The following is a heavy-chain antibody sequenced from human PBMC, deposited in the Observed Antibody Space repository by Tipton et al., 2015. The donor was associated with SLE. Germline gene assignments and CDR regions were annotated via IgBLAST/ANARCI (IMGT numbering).Heavy chain of an antibody. D-gene: IGHD1-14*01. J-gene: IGHJ4*02. CDR1: GFTFSSYA. V-gene: IGHV3-23*01. CDR2: FSGTSTNT. CDR3: ARRPTDRRYYFDY. Sequence: GSLRLSCAASGFTFSSYAMSWVRQAPGKGLEWVSTFSGTSTNTYYADSLKGRFTIFRDNSKNTLYLQMNSLRADDTAVYYCARRPTDRRYYFDYWGQGTLVTVSS.